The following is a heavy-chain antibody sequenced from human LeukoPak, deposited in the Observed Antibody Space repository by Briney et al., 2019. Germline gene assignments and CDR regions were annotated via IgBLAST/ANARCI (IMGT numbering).Heavy chain of an antibody. CDR2: VFFEGNT. Sequence: SETLSLTCTVSGVSMSGSYWSWIRQPPGKGLEWIGYVFFEGNTRYNPSLSSRLTISIDTSRRQFSLKLNSATAADTAVYHCAKGNPLNFGVVIIPFDYWGQGTLVTASS. J-gene: IGHJ4*02. V-gene: IGHV4-59*08. CDR1: GVSMSGSY. D-gene: IGHD3-3*01. CDR3: AKGNPLNFGVVIIPFDY.